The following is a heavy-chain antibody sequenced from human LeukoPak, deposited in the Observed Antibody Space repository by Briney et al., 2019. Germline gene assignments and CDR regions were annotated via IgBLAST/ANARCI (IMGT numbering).Heavy chain of an antibody. D-gene: IGHD2-2*01. J-gene: IGHJ4*02. CDR2: INPNSGDT. CDR3: ARANPLYCSSTTCLFDY. V-gene: IGHV1-2*02. CDR1: GYTFTGYY. Sequence: ASVKVSCKASGYTFTGYYIHWVRQAPGQGFEWMGWINPNSGDTNYAQKFQGRVTMTRDTSISTAHMELSRLRPDDTAVYYCARANPLYCSSTTCLFDYWGQGTLVTVSS.